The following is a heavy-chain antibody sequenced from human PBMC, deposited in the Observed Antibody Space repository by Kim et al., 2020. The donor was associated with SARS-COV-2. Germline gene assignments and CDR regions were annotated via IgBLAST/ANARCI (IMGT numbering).Heavy chain of an antibody. D-gene: IGHD3-22*01. CDR2: INHSGST. CDR1: GGSFSGYY. V-gene: IGHV4-34*01. Sequence: SETLSLTCAVYGGSFSGYYWSWIRQPPGKGLEWIGEINHSGSTNYNPSLKSRVTISVDTSKNQFSLKLSSVTAADTAVYYCARGDPYYYDSSGPIVHDAFDIWGQGTMATVSS. CDR3: ARGDPYYYDSSGPIVHDAFDI. J-gene: IGHJ3*02.